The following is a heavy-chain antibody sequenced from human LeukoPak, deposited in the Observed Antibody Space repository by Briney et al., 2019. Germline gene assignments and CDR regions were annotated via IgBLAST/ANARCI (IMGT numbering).Heavy chain of an antibody. CDR2: ISGSGGST. V-gene: IGHV3-23*01. J-gene: IGHJ4*02. CDR1: GFTFSSYA. CDR3: AKDLYSSGFSDY. D-gene: IGHD6-19*01. Sequence: PGGSLRLSGAASGFTFSSYAMSWVRQAPGKGLEWVSAISGSGGSTYYADSVKGRFTISRDNSKNTLYLQMNSLRAEDTAVYYCAKDLYSSGFSDYWGQGTLVTVSS.